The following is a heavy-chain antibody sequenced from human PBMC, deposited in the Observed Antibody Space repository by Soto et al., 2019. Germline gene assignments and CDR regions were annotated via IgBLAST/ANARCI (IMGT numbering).Heavy chain of an antibody. CDR3: ARHYTIFGVVIHFDY. V-gene: IGHV3-48*03. Sequence: GGCLRLSCASSGVTFSSYEINCVRQAPGKGLEWVSYISSSGSTIYYAGSVKGRFTISRDNAKNSLYLQMNSLRAEATAVYYCARHYTIFGVVIHFDYWGQGTLVTVSS. J-gene: IGHJ4*02. D-gene: IGHD3-3*01. CDR2: ISSSGSTI. CDR1: GVTFSSYE.